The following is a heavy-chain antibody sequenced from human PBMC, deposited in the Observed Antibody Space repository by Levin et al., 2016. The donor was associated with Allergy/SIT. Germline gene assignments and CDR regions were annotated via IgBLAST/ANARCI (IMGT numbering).Heavy chain of an antibody. J-gene: IGHJ4*02. CDR2: ISPWGDYT. Sequence: GGSLRLSCAASGFTFSSYAMSWVRQAPGQGLEWVSSISPWGDYTYYADSVKGRFTISRDNSMNTLSLQMNSLRAEDTAVYYCTKDAKVCSGGSCYSGSPNYWGQGTLVTVSS. CDR3: TKDAKVCSGGSCYSGSPNY. CDR1: GFTFSSYA. V-gene: IGHV3-23*01. D-gene: IGHD2-15*01.